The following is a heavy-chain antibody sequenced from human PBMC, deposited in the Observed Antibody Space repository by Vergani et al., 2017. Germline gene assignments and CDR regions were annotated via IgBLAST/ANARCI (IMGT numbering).Heavy chain of an antibody. CDR3: ARHRYSSWFGP. CDR1: GYSISSGYY. J-gene: IGHJ5*02. CDR2: IYHSGST. D-gene: IGHD3-16*02. V-gene: IGHV4-38-2*01. Sequence: QVQLQESGPGLVKPSETLSLTCAVSGYSISSGYYWGWIRQPPGKGLEWIGSIYHSGSTYYNPSLKSRVTISVDTSKNQFSLKLSSVTAADTAVYYCARHRYSSWFGPWGQRTLVTVSS.